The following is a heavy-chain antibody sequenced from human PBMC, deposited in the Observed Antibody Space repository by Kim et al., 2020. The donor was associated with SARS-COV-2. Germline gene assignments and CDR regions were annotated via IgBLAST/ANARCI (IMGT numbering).Heavy chain of an antibody. CDR2: ISYDGSNK. CDR3: AREGSFSYGSEGDYYYYGMDV. Sequence: GGSLRLSCAASGFTFSSYAMHWVRQAPGKGLEWVAVISYDGSNKYYADSVKGRFTISRDNSKNTLYLQMNSLRAEDTAVYYCAREGSFSYGSEGDYYYYGMDVWGQGTTVTVSS. CDR1: GFTFSSYA. D-gene: IGHD5-18*01. J-gene: IGHJ6*02. V-gene: IGHV3-30*04.